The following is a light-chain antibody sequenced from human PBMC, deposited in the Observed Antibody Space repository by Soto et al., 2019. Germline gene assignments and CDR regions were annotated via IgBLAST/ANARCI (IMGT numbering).Light chain of an antibody. J-gene: IGLJ1*01. V-gene: IGLV2-14*01. CDR3: SSYTSSSPCV. Sequence: QSALTQPAPVSGSPGQSITISCTGTSSDVGGYNYVSWYQQHPGKAPKLMIYEVSNRPSGVSNRFSGSKSGNTASLTISGLQAEDEADYYCSSYTSSSPCVFGTGTKVTVL. CDR2: EVS. CDR1: SSDVGGYNY.